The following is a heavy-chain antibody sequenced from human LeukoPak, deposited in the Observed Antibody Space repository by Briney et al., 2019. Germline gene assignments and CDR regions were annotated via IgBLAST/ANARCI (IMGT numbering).Heavy chain of an antibody. J-gene: IGHJ4*02. Sequence: LPGGSLRLSCAASGFTFSHYPMHWVRQAPGKGLEWVAVISYAGGNEYYADSVKGRFTISRDNTRDSLYLQMSSLRPEDTAFYFCARGNYRSAQTMFDSWGPGTLVTVSS. D-gene: IGHD6-25*01. CDR2: ISYAGGNE. V-gene: IGHV3-30*14. CDR3: ARGNYRSAQTMFDS. CDR1: GFTFSHYP.